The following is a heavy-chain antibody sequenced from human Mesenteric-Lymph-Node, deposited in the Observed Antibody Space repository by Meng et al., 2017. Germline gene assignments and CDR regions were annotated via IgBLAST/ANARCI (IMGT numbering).Heavy chain of an antibody. CDR2: INHSGST. CDR3: ARDREPGSDFDI. D-gene: IGHD1-14*01. CDR1: GGSFSGYY. V-gene: IGHV4-34*01. Sequence: SETLSLTCAVYGGSFSGYYWSWIRQPPGKGLEWIGEINHSGSTNYNPSLKSRVTISVDTSKHQFSLKLSSVTPEDAAVYYCARDREPGSDFDIWGQGTTVTVSS. J-gene: IGHJ3*02.